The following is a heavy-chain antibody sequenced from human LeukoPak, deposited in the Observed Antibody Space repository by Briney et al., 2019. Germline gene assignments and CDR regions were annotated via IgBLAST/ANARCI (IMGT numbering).Heavy chain of an antibody. Sequence: GESLKISCKGSGYSFTNYWIGWVRQMPGKGLKWMGIIYPGDSDTRYSPSFQGQVTISADKSISTAYLQWSSLKASDTAMYYCARRRNLGYCSSTSCYGAYYFDYWGQGTLVTVSS. V-gene: IGHV5-51*01. J-gene: IGHJ4*02. CDR1: GYSFTNYW. CDR3: ARRRNLGYCSSTSCYGAYYFDY. D-gene: IGHD2-2*01. CDR2: IYPGDSDT.